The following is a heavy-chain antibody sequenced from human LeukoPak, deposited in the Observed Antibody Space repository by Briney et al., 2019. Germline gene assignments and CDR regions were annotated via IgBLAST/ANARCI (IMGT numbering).Heavy chain of an antibody. J-gene: IGHJ6*02. Sequence: PSETLSLTCTVSGGSIIGYYLSWIRQPPGKGLEWIGSIYYSGSTNYNPSLKSRVTISVETSKNQLSLKLSSVTAADTAVYYCARYANSPYYYYAMDVWGQGTTVTVSS. CDR2: IYYSGST. D-gene: IGHD4/OR15-4a*01. V-gene: IGHV4-59*12. CDR1: GGSIIGYY. CDR3: ARYANSPYYYYAMDV.